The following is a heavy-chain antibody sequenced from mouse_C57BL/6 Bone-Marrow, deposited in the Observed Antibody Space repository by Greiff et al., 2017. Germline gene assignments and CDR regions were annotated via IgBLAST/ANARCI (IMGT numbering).Heavy chain of an antibody. D-gene: IGHD2-3*01. CDR1: GYTFTDYY. CDR3: ARRGDGYSSYYFDY. CDR2: INPYNGGT. V-gene: IGHV1-19*01. J-gene: IGHJ2*01. Sequence: EVQLQQSGPVLVKPGASVKMSCKASGYTFTDYYMNWVKQSHGKSLEWIGVINPYNGGTSYNQKFKGKATLTVDKSSSTAYMELNSLTSEDSAVYYCARRGDGYSSYYFDYWGQGTTLTVSS.